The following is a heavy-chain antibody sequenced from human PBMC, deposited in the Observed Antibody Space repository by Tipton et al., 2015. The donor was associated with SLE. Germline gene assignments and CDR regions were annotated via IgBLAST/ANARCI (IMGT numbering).Heavy chain of an antibody. CDR3: ARGQRGVGIAAAGWFDP. V-gene: IGHV3-74*01. CDR1: GFTFNSYW. J-gene: IGHJ5*02. CDR2: LNSDGSST. Sequence: SLRLSCAASGFTFNSYWMHWVRQAPGKGLVWVSRLNSDGSSTSYADSVKGRFTISRDNAKSTLYLQMNSLRAEDTAVYYCARGQRGVGIAAAGWFDPWGQGTLVTVSS. D-gene: IGHD6-13*01.